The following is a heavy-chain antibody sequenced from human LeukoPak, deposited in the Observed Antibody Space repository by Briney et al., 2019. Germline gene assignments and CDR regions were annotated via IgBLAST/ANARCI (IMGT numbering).Heavy chain of an antibody. D-gene: IGHD1-1*01. CDR3: VQTTGWPGFDY. Sequence: PSETLSLTCTTSGVSISRFYWSWVRQPPGKGLEWIGNIYSGVPTYFNPSLKSRVIISVDTPKNQFSLNLTPVTAADTAMYYCVQTTGWPGFDYWGQGILVTVSS. V-gene: IGHV4-4*09. CDR2: IYSGVPT. J-gene: IGHJ4*02. CDR1: GVSISRFY.